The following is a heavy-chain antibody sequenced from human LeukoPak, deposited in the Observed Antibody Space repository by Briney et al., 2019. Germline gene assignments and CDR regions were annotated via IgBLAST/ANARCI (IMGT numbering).Heavy chain of an antibody. CDR1: GYTFIGYY. CDR3: AGEDNSSGYRPFDI. Sequence: ASVKVSCTASGYTFIGYYIHWVRQAPGQGLDWMGRINPNNGGTNYAQKFQGRVTMTRDMSMSTAYMELSRLRSDDTAVYYCAGEDNSSGYRPFDIWGQGTMVTVPS. V-gene: IGHV1-2*06. CDR2: INPNNGGT. J-gene: IGHJ3*02. D-gene: IGHD3-22*01.